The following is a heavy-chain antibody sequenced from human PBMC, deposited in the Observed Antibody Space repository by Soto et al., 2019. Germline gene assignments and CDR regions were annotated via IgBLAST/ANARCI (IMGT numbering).Heavy chain of an antibody. CDR3: AKDHREAVAVQLNPYVEY. CDR1: GFTFSSYG. J-gene: IGHJ4*02. Sequence: QVQLVESGGGVVQPGRSLRLSCAASGFTFSSYGMHWVRQAPGKGLEWVAVISYDGSNKYYADSVKGRFTISRDNSKNTLYLQMKSLRAEDTAVYYCAKDHREAVAVQLNPYVEYWGQGTLVTVSS. V-gene: IGHV3-30*18. CDR2: ISYDGSNK. D-gene: IGHD6-19*01.